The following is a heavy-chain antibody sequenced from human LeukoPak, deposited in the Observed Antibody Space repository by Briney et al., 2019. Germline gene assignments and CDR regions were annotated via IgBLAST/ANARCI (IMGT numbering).Heavy chain of an antibody. J-gene: IGHJ4*02. D-gene: IGHD6-19*01. CDR3: ANSREQWPPLPHY. CDR1: GFTFSSYG. CDR2: ISGSVGST. V-gene: IGHV3-23*01. Sequence: GGTLTLSWAASGFTFSSYGMSWVRQAPGQGLEWVSAISGSVGSTYYADSVKGRFTIYRANSTTKMYLQMHRLRAEDKAVYYCANSREQWPPLPHYWGQGNLVTVYS.